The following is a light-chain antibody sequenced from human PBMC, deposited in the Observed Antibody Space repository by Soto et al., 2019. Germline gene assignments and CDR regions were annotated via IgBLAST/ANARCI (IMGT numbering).Light chain of an antibody. Sequence: EIVLTQSPDTLSLSPGERATLSCRASQSVSSSYLAWYQQKPGQAPRLLIYGASSRATGIPDRFSGSGSGTDFTLTISRLEPEDFAVYYCQQYGSSLITFGQGTRLE. CDR2: GAS. CDR1: QSVSSSY. V-gene: IGKV3-20*01. CDR3: QQYGSSLIT. J-gene: IGKJ5*01.